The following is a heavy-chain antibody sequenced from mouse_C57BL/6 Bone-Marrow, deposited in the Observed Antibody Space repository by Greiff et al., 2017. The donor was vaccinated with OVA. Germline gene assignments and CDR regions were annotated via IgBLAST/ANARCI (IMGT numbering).Heavy chain of an antibody. Sequence: QVQLQQPGAELVRPGSSVKLSCKASGYTFTSYWMHWVKQRPIQGLEWIGNIDPSDSETHYNQKFKDKATLTVDKSSSTAYMQLSSLTSEDSAVYYCARGGRLGDYYGSSWYFDVWGTGTTVTVSS. CDR2: IDPSDSET. CDR1: GYTFTSYW. CDR3: ARGGRLGDYYGSSWYFDV. J-gene: IGHJ1*03. D-gene: IGHD1-1*01. V-gene: IGHV1-52*01.